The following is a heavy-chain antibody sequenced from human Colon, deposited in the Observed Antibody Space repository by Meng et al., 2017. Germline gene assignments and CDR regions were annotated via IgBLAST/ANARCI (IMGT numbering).Heavy chain of an antibody. CDR3: ARGDGYNYFDL. Sequence: QVQLVQSGAEVKKPGSSVTVSCKASGGTFSSYSSSWVRQAPGQGLEWMGRTIAIVDVPTYAQRFQGRVTITADKSTSTAYMELSSLRSEDTAVYYCARGDGYNYFDLWGQGTLVTVSS. CDR2: TIAIVDVP. V-gene: IGHV1-69*02. CDR1: GGTFSSYS. J-gene: IGHJ4*02. D-gene: IGHD5-24*01.